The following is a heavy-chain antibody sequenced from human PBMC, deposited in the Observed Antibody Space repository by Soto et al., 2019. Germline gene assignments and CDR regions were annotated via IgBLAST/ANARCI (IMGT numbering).Heavy chain of an antibody. D-gene: IGHD3-22*01. CDR2: IIPIFCTA. Sequence: SVKVSCKASGATFSSYAITEVRHAPRQGLEWRGGIIPIFCTANYAQKLQGRVHMTTHTSKSTAYMELSSLRSDDTAVYYWARDRRGSSGYVDPWGEGTLVTGCS. CDR1: GATFSSYA. J-gene: IGHJ5*02. CDR3: ARDRRGSSGYVDP. V-gene: IGHV1-69*05.